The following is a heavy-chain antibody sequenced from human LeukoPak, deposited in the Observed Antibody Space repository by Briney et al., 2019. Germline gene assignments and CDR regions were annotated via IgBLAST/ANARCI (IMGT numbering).Heavy chain of an antibody. CDR3: AKDWGDYDFWSGYSAMPGGFWFDP. J-gene: IGHJ5*02. CDR1: GFTFSSYA. V-gene: IGHV3-23*01. Sequence: GGSLRLSCAASGFTFSSYAMSWVRQAPGKGLEWVSAISGSGGSTYYADSVKGRFTISRDNSKNTLYLQMNRLRPEDTAVYYCAKDWGDYDFWSGYSAMPGGFWFDPWGQGTLVTVSS. CDR2: ISGSGGST. D-gene: IGHD3-3*01.